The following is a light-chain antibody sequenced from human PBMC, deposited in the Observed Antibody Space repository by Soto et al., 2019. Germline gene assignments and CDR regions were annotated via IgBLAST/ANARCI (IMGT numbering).Light chain of an antibody. CDR1: QTISSW. CDR2: AAS. CDR3: QQANSFPIT. V-gene: IGKV1-12*01. Sequence: DIQMTQSPSTLSGSVGDRVTITCRASQTISSWLAWYQQKPGKAPKLLIYAASSLQSGVPSRFSGIGSGTDFTLSISSLQPEDFATYYCQQANSFPITFGQGTRLEIK. J-gene: IGKJ5*01.